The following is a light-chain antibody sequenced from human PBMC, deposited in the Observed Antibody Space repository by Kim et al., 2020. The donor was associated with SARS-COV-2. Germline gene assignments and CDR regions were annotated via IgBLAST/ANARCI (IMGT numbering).Light chain of an antibody. CDR1: QSVSSD. J-gene: IGKJ2*01. CDR3: QQYNNWPPYT. V-gene: IGKV3-15*01. CDR2: GAS. Sequence: SPGERATRSCRASQSVSSDLAWYQQKPGQAPRLLIYGASTRATGIPARFSGSGSGTEFTLTISSLQSEDFELYYCQQYNNWPPYTFGQGTKLEI.